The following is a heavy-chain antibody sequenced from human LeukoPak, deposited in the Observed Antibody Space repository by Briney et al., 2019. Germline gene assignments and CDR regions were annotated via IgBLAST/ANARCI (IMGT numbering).Heavy chain of an antibody. CDR2: IYYSGST. V-gene: IGHV4-31*11. J-gene: IGHJ6*02. D-gene: IGHD1-20*01. Sequence: SETLSLTCAVSGGSISSGGYSWSWIRQPPGKGLEWIGYIYYSGSTYYNPSLKSRVTISVDTSKNQFSLKLSSVTAADTAVYYCARDNFSEAGMDVWGQGTMVTVSS. CDR1: GGSISSGGYS. CDR3: ARDNFSEAGMDV.